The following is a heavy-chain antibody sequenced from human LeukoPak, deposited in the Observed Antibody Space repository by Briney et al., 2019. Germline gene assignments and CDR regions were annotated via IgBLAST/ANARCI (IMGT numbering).Heavy chain of an antibody. CDR1: GFTFSSYA. Sequence: GGSLRLSCAASGFTFSSYAMSWVRQAPGKVLEWVSAISGSGGSTYYADSVKGRFTISRDNSKNTLYLQMNSLRAEDTAVYYCGKGGYYYDSSGYLDYWGQGTLVTVSS. V-gene: IGHV3-23*01. CDR2: ISGSGGST. CDR3: GKGGYYYDSSGYLDY. J-gene: IGHJ4*02. D-gene: IGHD3-22*01.